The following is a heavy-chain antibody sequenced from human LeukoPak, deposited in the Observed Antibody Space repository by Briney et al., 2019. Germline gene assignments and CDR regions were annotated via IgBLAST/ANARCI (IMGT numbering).Heavy chain of an antibody. V-gene: IGHV3-21*01. Sequence: PGGSLRLSCAASGFIFNSYSMNWVRQAPGKGLEWVSSISSSSTYIYYADSVKGRFTISRDNAKNSLYLQMNSLRAEDTAVYYCAREPPTSSGWYAFWDYWGQGTLVTVSS. CDR2: ISSSSTYI. D-gene: IGHD6-19*01. CDR3: AREPPTSSGWYAFWDY. CDR1: GFIFNSYS. J-gene: IGHJ4*02.